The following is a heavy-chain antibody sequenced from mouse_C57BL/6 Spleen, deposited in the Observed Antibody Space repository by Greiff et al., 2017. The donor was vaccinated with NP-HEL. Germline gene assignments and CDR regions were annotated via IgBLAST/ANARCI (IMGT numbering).Heavy chain of an antibody. CDR1: GYAFSSSW. CDR2: IYPGDGDT. V-gene: IGHV1-82*01. D-gene: IGHD2-4*01. CDR3: ARTADVDYEYDY. J-gene: IGHJ2*01. Sequence: QVQLKQSGPELVKPGASVKISCKASGYAFSSSWMNWVKQRPGKGLEWIGRIYPGDGDTNYNGKFKGKATLTADKSSSTAFMQLSSLASEDSAVYFGARTADVDYEYDYWGQGTTLTVSS.